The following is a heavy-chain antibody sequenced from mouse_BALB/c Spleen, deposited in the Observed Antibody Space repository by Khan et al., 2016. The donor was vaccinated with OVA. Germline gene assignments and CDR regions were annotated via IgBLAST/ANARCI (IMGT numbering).Heavy chain of an antibody. D-gene: IGHD1-1*01. CDR2: ISSDGHYT. CDR1: GFTFSTYA. V-gene: IGHV5-9-3*01. J-gene: IGHJ3*01. Sequence: EVELVESGGGLVKPGGSLKLSCAASGFTFSTYAMSWVRQTPEKRLEWVATISSDGHYTYYPDSVKGRFTISRDNAKNTLYLQMTSLKSEDTAMFYCARLAYYYDSEGFAYWGQGTLVTVSA. CDR3: ARLAYYYDSEGFAY.